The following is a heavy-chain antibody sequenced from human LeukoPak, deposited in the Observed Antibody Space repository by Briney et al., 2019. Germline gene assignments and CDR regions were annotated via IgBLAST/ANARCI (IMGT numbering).Heavy chain of an antibody. CDR2: INPNSGGT. CDR3: ARASTGGGYNYYFDY. CDR1: GYTFTGYY. Sequence: ASVKVSCKASGYTFTGYYMHWVRQAPGQGLEWMGWINPNSGGTNYAQKFQGWVTMTRDTSISTAYMELSRLRSDDTAVYYCARASTGGGYNYYFDYWGQGTLVTVSS. J-gene: IGHJ4*02. D-gene: IGHD5-24*01. V-gene: IGHV1-2*04.